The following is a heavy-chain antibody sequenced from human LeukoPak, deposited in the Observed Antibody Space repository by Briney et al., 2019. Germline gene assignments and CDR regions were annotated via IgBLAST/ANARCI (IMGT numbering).Heavy chain of an antibody. CDR2: IIPIFGTA. J-gene: IGHJ3*02. D-gene: IGHD5-18*01. CDR3: ARGSSGYSYGYSPAFDI. CDR1: GGTFSSYA. V-gene: IGHV1-69*13. Sequence: ASVKVSCKASGGTFSSYATSWVRQAPGQGLEWMGGIIPIFGTANYAQKFQGRVTITADESTSTAYMELSSLRSEDTAVYYCARGSSGYSYGYSPAFDIWGQGTMVTVSS.